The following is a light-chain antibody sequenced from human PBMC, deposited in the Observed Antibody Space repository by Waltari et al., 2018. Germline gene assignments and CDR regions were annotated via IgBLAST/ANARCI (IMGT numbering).Light chain of an antibody. CDR3: QQYYSTPNT. V-gene: IGKV4-1*01. CDR2: WAS. Sequence: DIVMTQSPDSLTVSLGERVTINCKSSQSVLYSSNNNNYVAWYQQKPGQPPKLLIYWASTRESGVPDRFSGSGSGTDFTLTISSLQAEDVAVYYCQQYYSTPNTFGQGTKLEIK. CDR1: QSVLYSSNNNNY. J-gene: IGKJ2*01.